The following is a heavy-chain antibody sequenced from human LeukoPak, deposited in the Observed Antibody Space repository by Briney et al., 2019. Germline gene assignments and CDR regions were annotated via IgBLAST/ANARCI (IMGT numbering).Heavy chain of an antibody. J-gene: IGHJ6*04. Sequence: SETLSLTCTVAGGSISSYYWSWIRQTPGKGLEWIGYIYYSGSTNYNPSLKSRVTISVDTSKNQFSLKLSSVTAADTAVYYCARVGYYYYYGMDVWGKGTTVTVSS. CDR1: GGSISSYY. D-gene: IGHD1-26*01. V-gene: IGHV4-59*01. CDR3: ARVGYYYYYGMDV. CDR2: IYYSGST.